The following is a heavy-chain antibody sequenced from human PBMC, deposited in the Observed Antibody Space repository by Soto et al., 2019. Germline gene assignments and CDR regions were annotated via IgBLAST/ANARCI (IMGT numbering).Heavy chain of an antibody. CDR2: FDPEDGET. V-gene: IGHV1-24*01. D-gene: IGHD3-3*01. J-gene: IGHJ4*02. CDR1: GYTLTELS. CDR3: ATDTPGVLEWLRFDY. Sequence: ASVKVSCKVSGYTLTELSMHWVRQAPGKGLEWMGGFDPEDGETIYAQKFQGRVTMTEDTSTDTAYMELSSLRSEDTAVYYCATDTPGVLEWLRFDYWGQGTLVTVSS.